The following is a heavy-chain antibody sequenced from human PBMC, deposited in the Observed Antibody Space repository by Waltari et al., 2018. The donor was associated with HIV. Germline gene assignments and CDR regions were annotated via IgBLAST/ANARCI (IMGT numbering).Heavy chain of an antibody. V-gene: IGHV1-69*04. Sequence: QVQLVQSGAEVKKPGSSVKVSCKASGGTFSSYAISWVREAPGQGLEWMVRFIPYLGISNYAQKFQGRVTITADKSTSTAYMELSSLRSEDTSVYYCASPLGYCSSTSCYAEYFQHWGQGTLVTVSS. CDR2: FIPYLGIS. CDR1: GGTFSSYA. D-gene: IGHD2-2*01. CDR3: ASPLGYCSSTSCYAEYFQH. J-gene: IGHJ1*01.